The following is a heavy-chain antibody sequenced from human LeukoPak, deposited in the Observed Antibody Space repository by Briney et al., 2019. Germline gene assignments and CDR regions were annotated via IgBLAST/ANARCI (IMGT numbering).Heavy chain of an antibody. CDR1: GDSISSGYY. D-gene: IGHD3-22*01. CDR2: IYYSGST. V-gene: IGHV4-38-2*01. CDR3: ARHRGYYDSPNWFDP. Sequence: SETLSLTCAVSGDSISSGYYWGWIRQPPGKGLEWIGSIYYSGSTYYNPSLKSRVTISVDTSKNQFSLKLSSVTAADTAVYYCARHRGYYDSPNWFDPWGQGTLVTVSS. J-gene: IGHJ5*02.